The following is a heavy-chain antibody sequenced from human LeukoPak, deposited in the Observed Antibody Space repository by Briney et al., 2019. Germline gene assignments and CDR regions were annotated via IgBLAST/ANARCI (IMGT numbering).Heavy chain of an antibody. CDR1: GFTFSSYS. CDR3: ARSFASGSPDY. Sequence: GGSLRLSCAASGFTFSSYSKNWVRQAPGKGLEWVSSISSSSSYIYYADSVKGRFTISRDNAKNSLYLQMNSLRAEDTAVYYCARSFASGSPDYWGQRTLVTVSS. V-gene: IGHV3-21*01. CDR2: ISSSSSYI. J-gene: IGHJ4*02. D-gene: IGHD3-10*01.